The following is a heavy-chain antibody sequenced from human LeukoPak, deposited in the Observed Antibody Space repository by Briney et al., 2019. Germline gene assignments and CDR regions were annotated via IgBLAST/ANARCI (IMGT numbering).Heavy chain of an antibody. CDR1: GGSISSGSYY. D-gene: IGHD4-23*01. V-gene: IGHV4-61*01. CDR3: ARYGGNFDY. CDR2: IYYSGST. J-gene: IGHJ4*02. Sequence: SETLSLTCTVSGGSISSGSYYWSWIRQPPGKGLEWIGYIYYSGSTNYNPSLKSRVTISVDTSKNQFSLKRSSVTAADTAVYYCARYGGNFDYWGQGTLVTVSS.